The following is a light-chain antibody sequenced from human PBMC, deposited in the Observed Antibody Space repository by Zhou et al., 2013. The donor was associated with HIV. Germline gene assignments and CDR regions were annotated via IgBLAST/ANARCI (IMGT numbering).Light chain of an antibody. CDR2: GAS. CDR1: QSVTSNY. V-gene: IGKV3-11*01. CDR3: QQRSDWPPLFT. J-gene: IGKJ3*01. Sequence: IVLTQSPGTLSLSPGESATLSCRASQSVTSNYLGWYQQKPGQAPRLLIYGASNRATGVPARFSGSGSGTDFTLTISSLEPEDFAVYYCQQRSDWPPLFTFGPGTKVDIK.